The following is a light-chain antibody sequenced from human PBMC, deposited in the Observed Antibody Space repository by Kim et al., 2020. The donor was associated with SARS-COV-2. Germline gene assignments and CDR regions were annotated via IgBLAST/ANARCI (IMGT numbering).Light chain of an antibody. CDR1: SSNIGAGYD. Sequence: RVTTSATGSSSNIGAGYDVPWYQQLPGAAPKLLIYGNSNRPSGVPDRISGSKSGTSASLAITGLQAEDEADYYCQSYDSSLSAWVFGGGTQLTVL. CDR3: QSYDSSLSAWV. V-gene: IGLV1-40*01. CDR2: GNS. J-gene: IGLJ3*02.